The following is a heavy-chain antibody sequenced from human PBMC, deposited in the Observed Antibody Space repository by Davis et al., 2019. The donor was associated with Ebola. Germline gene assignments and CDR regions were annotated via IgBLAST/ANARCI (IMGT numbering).Heavy chain of an antibody. Sequence: GGSLRLSCPDSVITFRSYAMTWVRQAPGKGLEWVSAISGSGGSTYYADSVKGRFTISRDNSKSTLYLQMHSLRAEDTDVYYCAKDWDYIVTTINVESDYWGQGTLVTVSS. CDR2: ISGSGGST. D-gene: IGHD5-12*01. CDR1: VITFRSYA. V-gene: IGHV3-23*01. J-gene: IGHJ4*02. CDR3: AKDWDYIVTTINVESDY.